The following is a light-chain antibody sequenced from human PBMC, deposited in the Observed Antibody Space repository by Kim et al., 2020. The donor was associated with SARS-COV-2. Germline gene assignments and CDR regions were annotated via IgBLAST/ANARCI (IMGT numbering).Light chain of an antibody. CDR3: QSADSSGTYAV. CDR1: ALPNQY. V-gene: IGLV3-25*03. CDR2: KDS. J-gene: IGLJ2*01. Sequence: PGQTARITCSGDALPNQYAYWYQQKPGQAPVLVIYKDSERPSGIPERFSGSSSGTTVTLTISGVQAEDEADYYCQSADSSGTYAVFGGGTQLTVL.